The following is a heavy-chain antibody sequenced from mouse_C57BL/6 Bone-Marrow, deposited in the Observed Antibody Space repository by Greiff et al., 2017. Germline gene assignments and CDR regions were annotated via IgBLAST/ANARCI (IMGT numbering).Heavy chain of an antibody. Sequence: EVHLVESGGGLVQPGGSMKLSCASSGFTFCDAWMDWVRQSPEKGLEWVAEIRNKANNHATYYDESVKGRFTISRNDSKSSVYLQMNSVRAEDTGIYYCTRDYYGNSNGRGFAYWGQGTLVTVSA. CDR1: GFTFCDAW. CDR2: IRNKANNHAT. J-gene: IGHJ3*01. D-gene: IGHD1-1*01. V-gene: IGHV6-6*01. CDR3: TRDYYGNSNGRGFAY.